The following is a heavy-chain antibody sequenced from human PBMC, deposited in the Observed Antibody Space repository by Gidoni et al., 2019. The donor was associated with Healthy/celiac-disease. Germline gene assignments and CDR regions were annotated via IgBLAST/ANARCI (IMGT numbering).Heavy chain of an antibody. D-gene: IGHD6-13*01. V-gene: IGHV3-23*01. Sequence: EVQLLESGGGLVQPGGSLRLSCAASGFTFSSYAMRGVRQAPGKGLEWVSAISGSGGSTYYADSVKGRFTISRDNSKNTLYLQMNSLRAEDTAVYYCAKVDPYSSSWEPGRYYYGMDVWGQGTTVTVSS. CDR1: GFTFSSYA. CDR3: AKVDPYSSSWEPGRYYYGMDV. J-gene: IGHJ6*02. CDR2: ISGSGGST.